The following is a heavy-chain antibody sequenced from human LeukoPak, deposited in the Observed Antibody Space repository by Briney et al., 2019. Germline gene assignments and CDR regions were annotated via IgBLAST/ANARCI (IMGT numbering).Heavy chain of an antibody. CDR2: ISGSGITT. D-gene: IGHD3-10*01. CDR3: ALHRYSTGWFGSFDY. V-gene: IGHV3-23*01. CDR1: GFTFSSYA. Sequence: GGSLRLSCAASGFTFSSYAMSWVRQAPGKGLGWVSGISGSGITTSYADSVKGRFTISRDNSKNTLDLQMNSLRAEDTAGYYCALHRYSTGWFGSFDYWGQGTLVTVSS. J-gene: IGHJ4*02.